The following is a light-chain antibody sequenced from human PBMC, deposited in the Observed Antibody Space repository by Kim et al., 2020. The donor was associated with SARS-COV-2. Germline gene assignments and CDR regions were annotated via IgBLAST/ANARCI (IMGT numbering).Light chain of an antibody. J-gene: IGLJ3*02. CDR2: QDS. Sequence: SLGPTASIPGSGDKLGDKYACWYQQKPGQSPVLVIYQDSKRPSGIPERFSGSNSGNTATLTISGTQAMDEADYYCQAWDSSTFWVFGGGTQLTVL. CDR1: KLGDKY. V-gene: IGLV3-1*01. CDR3: QAWDSSTFWV.